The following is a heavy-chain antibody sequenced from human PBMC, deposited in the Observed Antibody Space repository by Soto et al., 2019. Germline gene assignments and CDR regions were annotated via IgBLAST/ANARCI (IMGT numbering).Heavy chain of an antibody. Sequence: VKLEESGGGLVQTGGSLRLSCAVSGFTFSGYWTRWVRQSPGRGLEGVANIKDDGSQTYYVGSVRGRFTISRDNGQNSLYLHMNSLRVEDTAVYYCATAVRGSAWSYWGQGTLVTVSS. J-gene: IGHJ4*02. CDR2: IKDDGSQT. CDR1: GFTFSGYW. D-gene: IGHD6-19*01. V-gene: IGHV3-7*01. CDR3: ATAVRGSAWSY.